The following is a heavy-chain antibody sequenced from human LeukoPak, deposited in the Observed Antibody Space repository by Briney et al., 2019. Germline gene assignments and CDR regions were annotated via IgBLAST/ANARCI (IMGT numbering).Heavy chain of an antibody. J-gene: IGHJ4*02. V-gene: IGHV4-39*07. CDR2: INHSGST. D-gene: IGHD3-3*01. CDR3: ARGPYYDFWSGYPYYFDY. CDR1: GGSISSGGYY. Sequence: SETLSLTCTVSGGSISSGGYYWSWIRQPPGKGLEWIGEINHSGSTNYNPSLKSRVTISVDTSKNQFSLKLSSVTAADTAVYYCARGPYYDFWSGYPYYFDYWGQGTLVTVSS.